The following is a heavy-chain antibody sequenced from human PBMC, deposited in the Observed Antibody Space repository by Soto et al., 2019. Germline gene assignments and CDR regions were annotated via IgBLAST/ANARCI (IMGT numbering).Heavy chain of an antibody. D-gene: IGHD6-13*01. Sequence: TLSLTCSVSGVSISSSRYYWGWIREPPGERLGGIGSIYYSGCTYYNPSLKPRVTISVATSKNQFSLKLTSVTAADTAVYYCARQAGGAAPAEYWGQGTLVTVSS. J-gene: IGHJ4*02. CDR2: IYYSGCT. V-gene: IGHV4-39*01. CDR1: GVSISSSRYY. CDR3: ARQAGGAAPAEY.